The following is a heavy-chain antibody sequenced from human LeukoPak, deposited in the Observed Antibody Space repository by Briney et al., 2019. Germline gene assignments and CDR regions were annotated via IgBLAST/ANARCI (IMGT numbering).Heavy chain of an antibody. CDR3: VRGGVQSYDC. CDR1: GGSISRYY. V-gene: IGHV4-59*01. J-gene: IGHJ4*02. D-gene: IGHD1-26*01. Sequence: SETLSLTCTVSGGSISRYYWSWIRQPPGKRLEWIGYISDTGSTNYNPFLKSRVTISVDTSNNQFSLKLTSVTAADTAMYYCVRGGVQSYDCWGQGTLVTVSS. CDR2: ISDTGST.